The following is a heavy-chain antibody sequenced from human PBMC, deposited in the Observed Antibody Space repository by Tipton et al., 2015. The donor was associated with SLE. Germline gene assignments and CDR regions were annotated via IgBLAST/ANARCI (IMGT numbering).Heavy chain of an antibody. CDR1: GDSMNNYY. CDR3: AREKENTGWFWLNAFDV. V-gene: IGHV4-4*07. D-gene: IGHD6-19*01. J-gene: IGHJ3*01. Sequence: TLSLTCSVSGDSMNNYYWSWIRQPAGMPLEWIGRLYKTGITNYNPSLKGRLSMPVDTSKAHFSLNLNSVTAADTAIYYCAREKENTGWFWLNAFDVWGRGTLVTVST. CDR2: LYKTGIT.